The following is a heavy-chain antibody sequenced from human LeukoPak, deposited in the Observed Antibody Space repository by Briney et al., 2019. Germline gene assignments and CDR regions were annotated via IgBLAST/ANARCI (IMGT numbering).Heavy chain of an antibody. CDR3: VRDGPYYYDSSGSLRPQFDY. CDR1: GDSVSSNSAA. D-gene: IGHD3-22*01. Sequence: SQTLSLTCAISGDSVSSNSAAWNWIRQSPSRGLEWLGRTYYRSKWYNDYAVSVKSRITINPDTSKNQFSLQLNSVTPEDTAVYYCVRDGPYYYDSSGSLRPQFDYWGQGTLVTVSS. CDR2: TYYRSKWYN. J-gene: IGHJ4*02. V-gene: IGHV6-1*01.